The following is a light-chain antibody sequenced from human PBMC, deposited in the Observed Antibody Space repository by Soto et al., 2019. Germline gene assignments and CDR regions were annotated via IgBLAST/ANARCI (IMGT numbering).Light chain of an antibody. V-gene: IGKV3-20*01. CDR2: GAS. J-gene: IGKJ2*01. Sequence: EIVLTQSPGTLSLSPGERATLSCRASQSVSSNYLAWYQQKPGQAPRLLIYGASSWATGIPDRFSGSGSGTDFTLTISRLEPEDFAMYYCQQYGSSPLMYTFGQGTKLEIK. CDR3: QQYGSSPLMYT. CDR1: QSVSSNY.